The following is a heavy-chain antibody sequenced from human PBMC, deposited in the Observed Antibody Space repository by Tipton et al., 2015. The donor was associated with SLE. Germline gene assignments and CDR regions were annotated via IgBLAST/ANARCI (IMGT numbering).Heavy chain of an antibody. J-gene: IGHJ4*02. CDR2: IRYDGSNK. CDR1: GFTFSSYG. CDR3: AKDLSSSPRGFDY. Sequence: GSLRLSCAASGFTFSSYGMHWVRQAPGKGLEWVAFIRYDGSNKYYADSVKGRFTISRDNSKNTLYLQMNSLRAEDTAVYYCAKDLSSSPRGFDYWGQGTLVTVSS. D-gene: IGHD6-6*01. V-gene: IGHV3-30*02.